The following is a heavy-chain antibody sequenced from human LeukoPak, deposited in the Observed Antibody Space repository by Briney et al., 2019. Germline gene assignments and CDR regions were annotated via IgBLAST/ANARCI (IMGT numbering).Heavy chain of an antibody. J-gene: IGHJ4*02. CDR1: GFTFSSYA. Sequence: GGSLRLSCAASGFTFSSYALSWVRQAPGKGLEWVSAISGSRVSTYYGDSVKGRFTISRDNSKNTLYLQMNSLRAEDTAVYYCAKSPGGDYYDSSGYCLFDSWGQGTLVTVSS. CDR3: AKSPGGDYYDSSGYCLFDS. V-gene: IGHV3-23*01. D-gene: IGHD3-22*01. CDR2: ISGSRVST.